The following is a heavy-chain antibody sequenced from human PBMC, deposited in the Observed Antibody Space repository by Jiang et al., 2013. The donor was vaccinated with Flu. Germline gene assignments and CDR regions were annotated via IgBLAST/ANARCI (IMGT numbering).Heavy chain of an antibody. Sequence: GLVKPSETLSLTCTVSGDSISRSSYYWGWIRQPPGKGLEWIGSIYYSGSTYDNPSLKSRVTISVDTSKNQFSLKVTSVTAADTAVYYCARLLYDNSGYYYFDYWGQGTLVTVSS. J-gene: IGHJ4*02. CDR2: IYYSGST. CDR1: GDSISRSSYY. D-gene: IGHD3-22*01. V-gene: IGHV4-39*07. CDR3: ARLLYDNSGYYYFDY.